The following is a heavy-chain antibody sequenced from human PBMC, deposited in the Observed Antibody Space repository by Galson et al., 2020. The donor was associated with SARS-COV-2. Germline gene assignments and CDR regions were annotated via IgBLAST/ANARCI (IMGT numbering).Heavy chain of an antibody. Sequence: KASETMSLTCTVSGGSIRRNHYYWGRISKPPGKGLEWIGSLYYSGSTYYNPSFKRRVSLSMDTSTNQFSLKLSSVTAADTAVYYCARHDARRITAPGHSTFDPWGQGNLVTVSS. V-gene: IGHV4-39*01. D-gene: IGHD6-13*01. J-gene: IGHJ5*02. CDR3: ARHDARRITAPGHSTFDP. CDR1: GGSIRRNHYY. CDR2: LYYSGST.